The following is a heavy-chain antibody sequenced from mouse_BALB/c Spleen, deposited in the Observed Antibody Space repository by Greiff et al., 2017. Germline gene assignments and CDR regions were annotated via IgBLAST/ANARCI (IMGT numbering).Heavy chain of an antibody. J-gene: IGHJ4*01. CDR2: ISYSGST. CDR1: GYSITSDYA. Sequence: EVQLQQSGPGLVKPSQSLSLTCTVTGYSITSDYAWNWIRQFPGNKLEWMGYISYSGSTSYNPSLKSRISITRDTSKNQFFLQLNSVTTEDTATYYCARGEAYYGNFYAMDYWGQGTSVTVSS. CDR3: ARGEAYYGNFYAMDY. V-gene: IGHV3-2*02. D-gene: IGHD2-10*01.